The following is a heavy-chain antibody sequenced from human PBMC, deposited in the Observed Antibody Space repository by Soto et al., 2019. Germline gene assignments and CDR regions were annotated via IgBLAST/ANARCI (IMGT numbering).Heavy chain of an antibody. V-gene: IGHV3-30*18. J-gene: IGHJ4*02. Sequence: GGSLRLSCAASGFTFSGYGMHWVRQAPGKGLEWVAVISYDGSNKYYADSVKGRFTISRDNSKNTLYLQMNSLRAEDTAVYYCAKDKRELLTFDYWGQGTLVTVSS. CDR1: GFTFSGYG. CDR2: ISYDGSNK. CDR3: AKDKRELLTFDY. D-gene: IGHD1-26*01.